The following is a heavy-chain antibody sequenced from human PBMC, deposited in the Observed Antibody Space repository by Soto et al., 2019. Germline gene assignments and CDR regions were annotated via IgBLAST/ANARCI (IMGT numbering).Heavy chain of an antibody. Sequence: GSLRLSCAASGFTFSSYWMHWVRQAPGKGLVWVSRINSDGSSTSYADSVKGRFTISRDNAKNTLYLQMNSLRAEDTAVYYCASPGPHTRRDAFDIWGQGTMVTVSS. V-gene: IGHV3-74*01. CDR3: ASPGPHTRRDAFDI. CDR2: INSDGSST. CDR1: GFTFSSYW. J-gene: IGHJ3*02.